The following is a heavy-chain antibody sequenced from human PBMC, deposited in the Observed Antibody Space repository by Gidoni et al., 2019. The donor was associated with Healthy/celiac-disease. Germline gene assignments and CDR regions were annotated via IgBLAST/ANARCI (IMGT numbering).Heavy chain of an antibody. Sequence: QVQLQESGPGLVKPSQTLSLTCTVADGSIRSGRYSWGWIRPHPGKGLVWIEYISYSGSTFYNPSLKSRVTISVDTSKNQFSLKLSSVTAADTAVYYCARGVVPAAILGNGFDPWGQGTLVTVSS. D-gene: IGHD2-2*01. V-gene: IGHV4-31*03. CDR3: ARGVVPAAILGNGFDP. J-gene: IGHJ5*02. CDR2: ISYSGST. CDR1: DGSIRSGRYS.